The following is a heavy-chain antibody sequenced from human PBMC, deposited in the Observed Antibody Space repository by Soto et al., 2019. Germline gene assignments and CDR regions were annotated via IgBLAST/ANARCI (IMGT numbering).Heavy chain of an antibody. J-gene: IGHJ6*01. CDR2: ISSRSTSI. V-gene: IGHV3-21*01. D-gene: IGHD2-2*01. Sequence: NWVLQAPGKGLEWVASISSRSTSIFSAASVKDRFTISRDNAKNSLYLQMNSLRAADTGVYYCARPRLPAACYFQAEDG. CDR3: ARPRLPAACYFQAEDG.